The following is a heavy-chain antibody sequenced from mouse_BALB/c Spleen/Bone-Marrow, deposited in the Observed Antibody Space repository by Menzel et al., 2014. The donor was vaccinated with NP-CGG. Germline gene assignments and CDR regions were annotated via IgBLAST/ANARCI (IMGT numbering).Heavy chain of an antibody. V-gene: IGHV1-4*01. D-gene: IGHD2-2*01. CDR2: INPNSDYT. Sequence: QVQLQQPGAELARPGASVKMSCKASGYTFTYYTMYWVKQRPGQGLEWIGYINPNSDYTNYNQKFKDKATLTADKSSSTAYMQLSGLTSEDSAVYYCAREVYGSWFAYWGQGTLVTVSA. CDR3: AREVYGSWFAY. J-gene: IGHJ3*01. CDR1: GYTFTYYT.